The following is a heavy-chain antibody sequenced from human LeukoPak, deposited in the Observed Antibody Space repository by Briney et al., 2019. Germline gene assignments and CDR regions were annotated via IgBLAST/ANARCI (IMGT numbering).Heavy chain of an antibody. CDR2: ISGSGGST. V-gene: IGHV3-23*01. CDR1: GFTFSSYA. D-gene: IGHD3-10*01. J-gene: IGHJ4*02. CDR3: AKDPFEEYYFDY. Sequence: GGSLRLSCAASGFTFSSYAMSWVRQAPGRGLEWVSAISGSGGSTYYADSVKGRFTISRDNSKNTLYLQMNSLRAEDTAVYYCAKDPFEEYYFDYWGQGTLVTVSS.